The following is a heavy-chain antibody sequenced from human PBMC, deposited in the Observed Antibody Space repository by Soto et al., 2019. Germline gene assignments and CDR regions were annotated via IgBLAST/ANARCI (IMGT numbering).Heavy chain of an antibody. V-gene: IGHV4-39*01. CDR1: GGSISSSSYY. J-gene: IGHJ4*02. CDR2: IYYSGST. Sequence: SLTCTVSGGSISSSSYYWGWIRQPPGKGLEWIGSIYYSGSTYYNPSLKSRVTISVDTSKNQFSLKLSSVTAADTAVYYCARQEIVLMVYANDYWGQGTLVTV. D-gene: IGHD2-8*01. CDR3: ARQEIVLMVYANDY.